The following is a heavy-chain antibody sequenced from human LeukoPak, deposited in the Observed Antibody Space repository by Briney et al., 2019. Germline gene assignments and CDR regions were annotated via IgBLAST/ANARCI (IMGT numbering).Heavy chain of an antibody. CDR2: ISWNSGSI. D-gene: IGHD3-22*01. CDR3: AKDRYYDSSGYYLFDY. V-gene: IGHV3-9*01. J-gene: IGHJ4*02. Sequence: GRSLRLSCAASGFTFDDYAMHWVRHAPGKGLEWVSGISWNSGSIGYADSVKGRFTISRDNAKNSLYLQMNSLRAEDTALYYCAKDRYYDSSGYYLFDYWGQGTLVTVSS. CDR1: GFTFDDYA.